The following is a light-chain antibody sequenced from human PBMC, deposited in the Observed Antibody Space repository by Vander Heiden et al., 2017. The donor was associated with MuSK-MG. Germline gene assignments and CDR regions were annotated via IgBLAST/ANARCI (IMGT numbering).Light chain of an antibody. CDR2: SAS. J-gene: IGKJ5*01. CDR3: QQSDNTPIT. Sequence: DIQMTQSPSSLSASVGDRVTIGCRASQSISRYLNWYQHEPGKAPKLLIYSASSLQSGVPSRFSGSGSGTDFTLTISSLQPEEFATYYCQQSDNTPITFGQGTLVEI. CDR1: QSISRY. V-gene: IGKV1-39*01.